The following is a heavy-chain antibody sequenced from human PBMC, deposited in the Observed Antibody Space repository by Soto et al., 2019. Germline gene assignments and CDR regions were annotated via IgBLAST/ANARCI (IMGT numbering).Heavy chain of an antibody. CDR3: ARLYYYDSSGYHSNYYYYYGMDV. Sequence: GESLKISCKGSGYSFTSYWIGWVRQMPGKGLEWMGIIYPGDSDTRYSPSFQGQVTISADKSISTAYLQWSSLKASDTAMYYCARLYYYDSSGYHSNYYYYYGMDVWGQGTTVTASS. V-gene: IGHV5-51*01. CDR1: GYSFTSYW. CDR2: IYPGDSDT. J-gene: IGHJ6*02. D-gene: IGHD3-22*01.